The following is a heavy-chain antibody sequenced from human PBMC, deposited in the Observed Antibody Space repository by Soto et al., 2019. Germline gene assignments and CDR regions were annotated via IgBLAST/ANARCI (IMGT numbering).Heavy chain of an antibody. CDR2: ASARNSNT. V-gene: IGHV3-23*01. CDR1: GSPFSGQA. J-gene: IGHJ5*02. Sequence: EVQLLESGGGLVQPGGSLRLSCQPSGSPFSGQAIGGARQAPGKGRGWVSHASARNSNTYYADSVKGRFTISRDNSKSTVYLQLDSLRVEDTAVYHCAKDETSHGPRVYSSSWYGWFDPWGQGPLVVVSS. CDR3: AKDETSHGPRVYSSSWYGWFDP. D-gene: IGHD6-13*01.